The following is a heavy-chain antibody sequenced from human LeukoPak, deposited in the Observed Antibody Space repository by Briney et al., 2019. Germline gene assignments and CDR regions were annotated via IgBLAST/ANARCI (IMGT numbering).Heavy chain of an antibody. CDR2: ISYDGSNQ. CDR3: VKDTLLTGDT. Sequence: PGGSLRLSCAASGFTFSGYGMHWVGQAPGKGLGWVAFISYDGSNQYYADSVKGRFTISRDNSKNALYLQMNSLGPEDTALYYCVKDTLLTGDTWGQGTLVTVSS. V-gene: IGHV3-30*02. J-gene: IGHJ4*02. D-gene: IGHD3-16*01. CDR1: GFTFSGYG.